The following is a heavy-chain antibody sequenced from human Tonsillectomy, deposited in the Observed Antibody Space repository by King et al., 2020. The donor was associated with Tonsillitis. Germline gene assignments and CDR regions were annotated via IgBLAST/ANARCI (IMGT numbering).Heavy chain of an antibody. CDR1: GGTFSSSA. V-gene: IGHV1-69*01. CDR3: ARSHLQGGDDYEDLTSSGTFDY. D-gene: IGHD4-17*01. J-gene: IGHJ4*02. CDR2: IIPIFGTA. Sequence: QLVQSGTEVKKPGSSVKVSCKASGGTFSSSAFSWVRQAPGQGLEWMGDIIPIFGTANYAQKFQGRVTITADESTSTAYMSLSSLRSEDTAVYYCARSHLQGGDDYEDLTSSGTFDYWGQGTLVTVSS.